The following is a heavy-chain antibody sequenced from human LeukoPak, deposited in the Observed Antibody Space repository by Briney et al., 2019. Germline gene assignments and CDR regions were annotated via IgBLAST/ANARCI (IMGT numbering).Heavy chain of an antibody. J-gene: IGHJ3*02. CDR1: GFTFSSYG. V-gene: IGHV3-33*01. CDR2: IWYDGSNK. Sequence: PGRSLRLSCAASGFTFSSYGMHWVRQAPGKGLEWVAVIWYDGSNKYYADSVKGRFTISRDNSKNTLYLQMNSLRAEDTAVYYCARDQLTGITAMGDDAFDIWGQGTMVTVSS. CDR3: ARDQLTGITAMGDDAFDI. D-gene: IGHD5-18*01.